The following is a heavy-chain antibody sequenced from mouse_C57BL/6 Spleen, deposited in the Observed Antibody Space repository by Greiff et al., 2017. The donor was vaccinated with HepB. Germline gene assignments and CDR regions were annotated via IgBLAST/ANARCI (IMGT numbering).Heavy chain of an antibody. D-gene: IGHD2-1*01. CDR2: IHPNSGST. CDR3: ARVVTGLYYYAMDY. J-gene: IGHJ4*01. CDR1: GYTFTSYW. Sequence: QVQLQQPGAELVKPGASVKLSCKASGYTFTSYWMHWVKQRPGQGLEWIGMIHPNSGSTNYNEKFKSKATLTVDKSSSTAYMQLSSLTSEDSAVYYCARVVTGLYYYAMDYWGQGTSVTVSS. V-gene: IGHV1-64*01.